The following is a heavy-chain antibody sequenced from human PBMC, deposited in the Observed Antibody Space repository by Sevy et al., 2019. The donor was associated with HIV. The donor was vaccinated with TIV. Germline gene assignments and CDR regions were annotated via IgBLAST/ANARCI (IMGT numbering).Heavy chain of an antibody. J-gene: IGHJ4*02. V-gene: IGHV2-5*02. D-gene: IGHD1-26*01. CDR1: GLSLSTRGVG. Sequence: SGPTLVKPTQTLTLTCTLSGLSLSTRGVGVGWIRQPPGKALEWLALISWDDVTYYRPSLRSRLTITRDTSENQVVVLTMTNMDPVDTATYYCAHNGRDSYYRGIVWGQGALVTVSS. CDR2: ISWDDVT. CDR3: AHNGRDSYYRGIV.